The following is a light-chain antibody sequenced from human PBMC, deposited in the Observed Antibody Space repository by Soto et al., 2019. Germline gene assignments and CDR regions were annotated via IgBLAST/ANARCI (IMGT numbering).Light chain of an antibody. J-gene: IGLJ1*01. CDR2: GND. Sequence: QSVLTQPPSVSGAPGQTVSIPCSGSSSNIGAGYDVHWYHQLPGTAPKFLVSGNDNRPSGVPDRLSASKSGTSGSLAITGLQAEDEGHYYCQSYDRGLTAYVFGTGTKLTVL. V-gene: IGLV1-40*01. CDR3: QSYDRGLTAYV. CDR1: SSNIGAGYD.